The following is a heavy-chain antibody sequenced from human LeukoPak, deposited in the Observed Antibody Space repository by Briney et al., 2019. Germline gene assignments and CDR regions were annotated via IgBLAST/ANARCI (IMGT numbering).Heavy chain of an antibody. Sequence: ASVKVSCKASGYTFTSYGISWVRQAPGQGLEWMGWISAYNGNTNYAQKPQGRVTMTTDTSTSTAYMELRSLRSDDTAVYYCASSPPYSSSWWGDAFDIWGQGTMVTVSS. J-gene: IGHJ3*02. CDR3: ASSPPYSSSWWGDAFDI. CDR1: GYTFTSYG. CDR2: ISAYNGNT. D-gene: IGHD6-6*01. V-gene: IGHV1-18*01.